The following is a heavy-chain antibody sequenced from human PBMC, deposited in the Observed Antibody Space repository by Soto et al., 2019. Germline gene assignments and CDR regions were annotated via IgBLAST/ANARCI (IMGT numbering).Heavy chain of an antibody. CDR3: AREPYHVDY. D-gene: IGHD2-2*01. CDR1: GYTFTSYG. J-gene: IGHJ4*02. CDR2: ISAYNGNK. Sequence: QVQLVQSGAEVKKPGASVKVSCKASGYTFTSYGISWVRQAPGQGLEWMGWISAYNGNKKYAQKVQGRVTMTTDTSSGTAYIELRSLRADGTAVYYRAREPYHVDYWRQGNRVTVSS. V-gene: IGHV1-18*01.